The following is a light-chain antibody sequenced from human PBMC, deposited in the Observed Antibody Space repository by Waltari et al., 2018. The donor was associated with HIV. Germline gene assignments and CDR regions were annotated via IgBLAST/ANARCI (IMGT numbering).Light chain of an antibody. Sequence: DIVMTQFPDSLAVSLAARATINCKSSQSVFFSSNKRNYISWYQQKPGQPPKLIIYWASTRQSGVPDRFSGSGSGTDFTLSISSLQAEDVAVYFCQQTYTTPPTFGGGTKVEI. CDR2: WAS. CDR3: QQTYTTPPT. J-gene: IGKJ4*01. V-gene: IGKV4-1*01. CDR1: QSVFFSSNKRNY.